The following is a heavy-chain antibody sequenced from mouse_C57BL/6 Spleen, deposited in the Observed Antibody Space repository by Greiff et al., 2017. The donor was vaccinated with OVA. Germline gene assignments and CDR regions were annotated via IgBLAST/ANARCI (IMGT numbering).Heavy chain of an antibody. CDR3: ARGDDYDEYYAMDY. V-gene: IGHV5-17*01. Sequence: EVMLVESGGGLVKPGGSLKLSCAASGFTFSDYGMHWVRQAPEKGLEWVAYISSGSSTIYYADTVKGRFTISRDNAKNTLFLQMTSLRSEDTAMYYCARGDDYDEYYAMDYWGQGTSVTVSS. CDR2: ISSGSSTI. J-gene: IGHJ4*01. D-gene: IGHD2-4*01. CDR1: GFTFSDYG.